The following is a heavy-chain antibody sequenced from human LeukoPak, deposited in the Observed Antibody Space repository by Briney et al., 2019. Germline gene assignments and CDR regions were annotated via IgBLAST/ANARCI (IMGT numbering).Heavy chain of an antibody. CDR2: FDPEDGET. V-gene: IGHV1-24*01. D-gene: IGHD3-22*01. J-gene: IGHJ4*02. CDR3: AAVEREYFDTSGYFDY. Sequence: GASVKVSCKISGYTLTEFSMNWVRQALGKGLEWMGGFDPEDGETTYSQRFHGRVIMTEDKSTDTAYMDLSSLTSEDSAVYYCAAVEREYFDTSGYFDYWGQGTLVTVSS. CDR1: GYTLTEFS.